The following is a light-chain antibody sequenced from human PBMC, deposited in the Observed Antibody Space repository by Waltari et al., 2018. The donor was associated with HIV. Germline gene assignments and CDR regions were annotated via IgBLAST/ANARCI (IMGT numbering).Light chain of an antibody. J-gene: IGLJ2*01. V-gene: IGLV1-44*01. CDR3: AAWDDSVRGRVV. CDR2: KNN. CDR1: NSNIGSST. Sequence: QSVLTQPPSASGTPGQRVTISCSGSNSNIGSSTVNWYQQFSGTAPNLLILKNNRRPAGVPDRFSGSKSGTSASLAISGLQSEDEADYYCAAWDDSVRGRVVFGGGTKLTVL.